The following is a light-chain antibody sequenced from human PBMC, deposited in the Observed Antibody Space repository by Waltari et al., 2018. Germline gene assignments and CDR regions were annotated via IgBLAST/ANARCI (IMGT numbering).Light chain of an antibody. CDR3: SSYISSSTLEL. Sequence: QSALTQPASVSGSPGQSITISCTGTSSDVGTYNYVSWYQQHPGKAPKLMIFDVSIRPSGVSNLFSCSKSGNTASLTISGLQAEDEADYYCSSYISSSTLELFGGGTSLTVL. V-gene: IGLV2-14*03. J-gene: IGLJ2*01. CDR2: DVS. CDR1: SSDVGTYNY.